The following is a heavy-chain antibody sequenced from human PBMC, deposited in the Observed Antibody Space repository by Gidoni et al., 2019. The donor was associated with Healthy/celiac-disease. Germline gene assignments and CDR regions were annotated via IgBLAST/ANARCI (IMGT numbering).Heavy chain of an antibody. V-gene: IGHV4-59*01. J-gene: IGHJ6*02. Sequence: VITNYNPSLKSRVTISVDTSKNQFSLKLSSVTAADTAVYYCARVQLTLAVASHRDYYYGMDVWGQGTTVTVSS. CDR2: VIT. D-gene: IGHD6-19*01. CDR3: ARVQLTLAVASHRDYYYGMDV.